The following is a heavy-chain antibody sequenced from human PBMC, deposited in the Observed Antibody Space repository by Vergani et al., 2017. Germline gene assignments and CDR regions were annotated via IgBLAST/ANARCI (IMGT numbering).Heavy chain of an antibody. V-gene: IGHV3-15*07. J-gene: IGHJ6*02. CDR3: TTDPRYCGDGSCYGRRDHHYDVMDV. CDR1: GFSFRNAW. Sequence: EVQLVESGGGIVQPGGSLRLSCVASGFSFRNAWMNWVRRTPGKGLEWVGRIKSTFDRGTTDYAAAVKGRFTISRDDSKNTLFLQMTGLKTEDIGVYYCTTDPRYCGDGSCYGRRDHHYDVMDVWGQGTTVTVSS. CDR2: IKSTFDRGTT. D-gene: IGHD2-21*01.